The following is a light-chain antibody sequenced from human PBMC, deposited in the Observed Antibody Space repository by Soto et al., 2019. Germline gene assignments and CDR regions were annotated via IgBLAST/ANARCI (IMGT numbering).Light chain of an antibody. CDR2: DAS. V-gene: IGKV3-11*01. CDR1: QSVSSY. Sequence: EIVLTQSPATLSLSPGERATLSCRASQSVSSYLAWYQQKPGQAHRLLIYDASNRATGIPARFSGSGSGTDFTLTISSLEPEDFAVYFCQQRTSWPPKYTFDRGTKLEIK. CDR3: QQRTSWPPKYT. J-gene: IGKJ2*01.